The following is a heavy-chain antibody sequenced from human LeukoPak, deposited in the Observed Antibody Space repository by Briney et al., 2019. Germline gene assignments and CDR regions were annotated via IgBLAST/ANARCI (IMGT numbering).Heavy chain of an antibody. V-gene: IGHV4-39*01. CDR3: ARQLGTVTTTSFDY. J-gene: IGHJ4*02. CDR1: GGSISSSTYY. Sequence: PSETLSLTCSVSGGSISSSTYYWGWLRHPPGRWREWVGSFFYSGSTSYNPSLKSRVTISVDTSKNQFSLKLNSVTAADTAVYYCARQLGTVTTTSFDYWGQGTLVTVSS. CDR2: FFYSGST. D-gene: IGHD4-17*01.